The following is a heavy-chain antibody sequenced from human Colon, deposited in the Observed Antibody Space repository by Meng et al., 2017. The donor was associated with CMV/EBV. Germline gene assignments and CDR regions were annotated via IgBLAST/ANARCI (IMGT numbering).Heavy chain of an antibody. CDR3: ARDPSGSRVPFDY. Sequence: QVELVASGGWVEKTGAAVKVSCKASGYPFSDYHIHWVRQAPGQGLEWMGWINSNSGATDYAQKFQGRLTMTRDTSITTVYMELSSLRSDDTAVYYCARDPSGSRVPFDYWGQGSLVTVSS. V-gene: IGHV1-2*02. CDR1: GYPFSDYH. J-gene: IGHJ4*02. CDR2: INSNSGAT. D-gene: IGHD1-26*01.